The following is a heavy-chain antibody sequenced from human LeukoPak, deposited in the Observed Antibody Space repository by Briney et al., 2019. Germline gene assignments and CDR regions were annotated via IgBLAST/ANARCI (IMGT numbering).Heavy chain of an antibody. J-gene: IGHJ4*02. CDR3: ARMSNYYDTSGYYQSLDY. CDR1: GGSISNYY. D-gene: IGHD3-22*01. CDR2: IYASGST. V-gene: IGHV4-4*07. Sequence: SETLSLTCTVSGGSISNYYWSWIRQPAGKGLEWIGRIYASGSTNYNPSLQSRVTISVDRSKNQFSLKLSSVTATDTAVYYCARMSNYYDTSGYYQSLDYWGQGTLVTVSS.